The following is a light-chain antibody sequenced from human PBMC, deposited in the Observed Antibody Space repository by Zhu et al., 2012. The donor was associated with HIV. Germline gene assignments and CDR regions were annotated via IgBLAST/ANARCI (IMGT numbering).Light chain of an antibody. V-gene: IGKV3-11*01. J-gene: IGKJ2*01. CDR3: QQYNNYRYT. CDR1: GSVRSF. CDR2: DTS. Sequence: IVLTQSPATLSLSPGERATVSCRASGSVRSFLAWYQQKPGQAPRLLIYDTSKRATGIPARFSGSGSGTEFTLTISSLQPDDFATYYCQQYNNYRYTFGQGTKVEMK.